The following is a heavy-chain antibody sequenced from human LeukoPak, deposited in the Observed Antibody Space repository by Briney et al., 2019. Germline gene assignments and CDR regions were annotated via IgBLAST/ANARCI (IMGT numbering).Heavy chain of an antibody. Sequence: ASVKVSCKASGYSFTNYYLHWVRQAPGQGLEWIGIINPCFGTTTYAQKFQGRVTMIRDTSTSTVYMELSSLRSADTAVYYCARGGFTTMVRGVIITLDAFDIWGQGTMVTVSS. CDR3: ARGGFTTMVRGVIITLDAFDI. CDR1: GYSFTNYY. D-gene: IGHD3-10*01. V-gene: IGHV1-46*01. CDR2: INPCFGTT. J-gene: IGHJ3*02.